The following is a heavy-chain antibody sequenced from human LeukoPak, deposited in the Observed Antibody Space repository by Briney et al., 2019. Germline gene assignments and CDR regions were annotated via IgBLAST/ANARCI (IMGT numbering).Heavy chain of an antibody. V-gene: IGHV3-53*01. CDR1: GFIVSSNY. Sequence: GGSLRLSCAASGFIVSSNYMNWVRQAPGKGLEWVSVIYTDGSTYYADSVKGRFTISRDISRNTVHLQTNSLRAGDTAVYYCARDPHGYNSYFDYWGQGTLVTVSS. J-gene: IGHJ4*02. D-gene: IGHD5-24*01. CDR3: ARDPHGYNSYFDY. CDR2: IYTDGST.